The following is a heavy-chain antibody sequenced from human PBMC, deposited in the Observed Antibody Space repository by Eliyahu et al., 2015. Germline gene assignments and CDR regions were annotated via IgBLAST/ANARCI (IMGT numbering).Heavy chain of an antibody. V-gene: IGHV4-34*01. CDR1: GGSFXGYY. D-gene: IGHD1-26*01. CDR2: INHSGST. Sequence: QVQLQQWGAGLLKPSETLSLTCAVYGGSFXGYYWSWIRQPPGKGLEWIGEINHSGSTNYNPSLKSRVTISVDTSKNQFSLKLSSVTAADTAVYYCARGLASGSPYNWFDPWGQGTLVTVSS. J-gene: IGHJ5*02. CDR3: ARGLASGSPYNWFDP.